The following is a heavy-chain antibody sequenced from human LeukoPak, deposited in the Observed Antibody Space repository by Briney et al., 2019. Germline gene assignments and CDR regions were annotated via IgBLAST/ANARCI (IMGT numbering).Heavy chain of an antibody. CDR2: IYYKGNT. J-gene: IGHJ4*02. Sequence: PSETPSLTCTVSGGSIDSHYWSWIRQPPGKGLEWIGDIYYKGNTNYNPSLKSRVTISVDTSKNHLSLKLTSVLAADTAIYYCVRRDNTGWNYFDYWGQGILVTVSS. V-gene: IGHV4-59*08. D-gene: IGHD6-19*01. CDR1: GGSIDSHY. CDR3: VRRDNTGWNYFDY.